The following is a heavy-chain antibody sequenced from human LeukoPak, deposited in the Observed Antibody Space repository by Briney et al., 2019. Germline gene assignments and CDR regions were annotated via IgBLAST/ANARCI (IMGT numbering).Heavy chain of an antibody. Sequence: GASVKVSCKTSGGTFGSFAIAWLRQAPGQGLEWMGGIIPIFATTNYAQEFQGRVSITADGFTSTVYMELTSLRSDDTAVYYCARVTYHYDSSGHSLDYWGQGTLVTVSS. CDR3: ARVTYHYDSSGHSLDY. J-gene: IGHJ4*02. D-gene: IGHD3-22*01. V-gene: IGHV1-69*13. CDR1: GGTFGSFA. CDR2: IIPIFATT.